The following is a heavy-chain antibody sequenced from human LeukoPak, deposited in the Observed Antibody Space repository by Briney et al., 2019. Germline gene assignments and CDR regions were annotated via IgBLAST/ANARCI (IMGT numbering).Heavy chain of an antibody. D-gene: IGHD2-2*01. CDR2: IKQDGSEK. CDR1: GFTFSSYW. V-gene: IGHV3-7*01. CDR3: ARDLIGGIVVVPAAILFPNWFDP. Sequence: GGSLRLSCAASGFTFSSYWMSWVRQAPGKGLEWMANIKQDGSEKYYVDSVKGRFTISRDNAKNSLYLQMNSLRAEDTAVYYCARDLIGGIVVVPAAILFPNWFDPWGQGTLVTVSS. J-gene: IGHJ5*02.